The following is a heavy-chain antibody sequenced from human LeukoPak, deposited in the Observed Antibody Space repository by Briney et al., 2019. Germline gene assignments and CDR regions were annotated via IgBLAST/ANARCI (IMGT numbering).Heavy chain of an antibody. Sequence: SETLSLTCAVYGGSFSGYYWSWIRQPPGKGLEWIGEINHSGSTNYNPSLKSRVTISVDTSKNQFSLKLSSVTAADTAVYYCARPSGVWGSHRYYYYYGMDVWGQGTTVTVSS. J-gene: IGHJ6*02. D-gene: IGHD3-16*02. CDR1: GGSFSGYY. CDR3: ARPSGVWGSHRYYYYYGMDV. V-gene: IGHV4-34*01. CDR2: INHSGST.